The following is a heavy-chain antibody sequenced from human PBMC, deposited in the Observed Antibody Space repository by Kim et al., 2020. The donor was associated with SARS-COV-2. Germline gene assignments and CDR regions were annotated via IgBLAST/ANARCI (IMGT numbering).Heavy chain of an antibody. CDR3: AREFEAAAGDY. Sequence: GGSLRLSCAASGFTFSSYGMHWVRQAPGKGLEWVAVISYDGSNKYYADSVKGRFTISRDNSKNTLYLQMNSLRAEDTAVYYCAREFEAAAGDYWGQGTLV. CDR1: GFTFSSYG. CDR2: ISYDGSNK. V-gene: IGHV3-33*05. J-gene: IGHJ4*02. D-gene: IGHD6-13*01.